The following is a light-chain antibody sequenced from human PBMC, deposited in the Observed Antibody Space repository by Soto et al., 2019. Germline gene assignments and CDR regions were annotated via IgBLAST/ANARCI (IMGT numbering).Light chain of an antibody. J-gene: IGKJ1*01. CDR2: AAS. CDR3: QQYNSYSKT. CDR1: QSIGSW. V-gene: IGKV1-5*01. Sequence: DIQMTQSPSTLSASVGDRVTITCRASQSIGSWLAWYQQKPGKAPKLLIYAASSLQSGVPSRFSGSGSGTDFTLTISSLQRDDSASYYCQQYNSYSKTFGQGTKVDI.